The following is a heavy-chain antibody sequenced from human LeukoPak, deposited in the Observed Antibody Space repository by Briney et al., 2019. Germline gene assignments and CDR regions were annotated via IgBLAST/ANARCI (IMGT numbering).Heavy chain of an antibody. J-gene: IGHJ4*02. D-gene: IGHD3-16*01. CDR2: INHSGST. V-gene: IGHV4-34*01. CDR3: ARGRPLGPFDY. CDR1: GGSFSGYY. Sequence: KPSETLSLTCAVYGGSFSGYYWSWIRQPPGKGLEWIGEINHSGSTNYNPSLKSRVTISVDTSKNQFSLKLSSVTAADTAVYYCARGRPLGPFDYWGQGTLVTVSS.